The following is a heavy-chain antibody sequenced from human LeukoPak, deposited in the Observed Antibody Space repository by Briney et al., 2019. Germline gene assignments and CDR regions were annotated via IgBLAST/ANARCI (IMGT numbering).Heavy chain of an antibody. J-gene: IGHJ4*02. D-gene: IGHD1-7*01. CDR1: GGSISSSSYY. Sequence: SETLSLTCTVSGGSISSSSYYWGWIRQPPGKGLEWIGSIYYSGSTYYNPSLKSRVTISVDTSKNQFSLKLSSVTAADTAVYYCARPSKLTGTIPYWGQGTLVTVSS. V-gene: IGHV4-39*01. CDR2: IYYSGST. CDR3: ARPSKLTGTIPY.